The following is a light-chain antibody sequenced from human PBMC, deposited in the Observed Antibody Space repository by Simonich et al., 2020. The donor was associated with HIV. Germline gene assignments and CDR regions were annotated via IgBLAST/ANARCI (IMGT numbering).Light chain of an antibody. V-gene: IGKV1-5*03. CDR3: QQYNNYWT. CDR2: QAS. CDR1: QSINRY. J-gene: IGKJ1*01. Sequence: DIQMTQSPSTLSASVGDRVTINCRASQSINRYLAWNQQKPGKAPKLLIYQASSLQSEVPSRFGGNGSGTEFPLTISSLKPDDFATYFCQQYNNYWTFGQGTKVEI.